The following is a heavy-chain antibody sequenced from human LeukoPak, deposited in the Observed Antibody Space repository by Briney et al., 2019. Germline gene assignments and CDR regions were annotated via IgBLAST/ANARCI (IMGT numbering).Heavy chain of an antibody. D-gene: IGHD3-3*01. CDR1: GGSISSRNW. CDR2: IYHSGST. V-gene: IGHV4-4*02. Sequence: PSGTLSLTCAVSGGSISSRNWWSWVRQPPEKGLEWIGDIYHSGSTNYNPSLKSRVTISVDKSKNQFSLKLSSVTAADTALYYCARVHYDFWSGYGGGFFDYWGQGTLVTVSS. CDR3: ARVHYDFWSGYGGGFFDY. J-gene: IGHJ4*02.